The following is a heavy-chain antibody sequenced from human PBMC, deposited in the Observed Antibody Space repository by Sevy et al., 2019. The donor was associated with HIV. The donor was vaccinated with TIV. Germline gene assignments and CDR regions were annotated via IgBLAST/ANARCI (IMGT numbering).Heavy chain of an antibody. J-gene: IGHJ6*02. Sequence: GGCLRLSCAASGFTFSSYSMNWVRQAPGKGLEWVSSISSSSSYIYYADSVKGRFTSSRDNAKNSLYLQMNILRAEDTAVYYCARYCSSTSCRHGYYYGMDVWGQGTTVTVSS. CDR2: ISSSSSYI. D-gene: IGHD2-2*01. CDR1: GFTFSSYS. V-gene: IGHV3-21*01. CDR3: ARYCSSTSCRHGYYYGMDV.